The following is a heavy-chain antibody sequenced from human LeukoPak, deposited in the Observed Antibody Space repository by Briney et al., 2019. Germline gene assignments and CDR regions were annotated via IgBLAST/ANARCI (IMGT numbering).Heavy chain of an antibody. J-gene: IGHJ3*02. Sequence: PGGSLRLSCAASGFTFSNYWMHWVRQAPGRGLVWVSRINTDGTRTSYADSVKGRFTISRDNAKSTLFPQMNSLRAEDTAVYYCAREEEGDAFDIWGLGTMVTVSS. CDR2: INTDGTRT. CDR3: AREEEGDAFDI. CDR1: GFTFSNYW. V-gene: IGHV3-74*01.